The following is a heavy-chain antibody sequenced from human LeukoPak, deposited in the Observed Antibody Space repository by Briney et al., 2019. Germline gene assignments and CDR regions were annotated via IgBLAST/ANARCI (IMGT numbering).Heavy chain of an antibody. CDR2: ISSSSSTI. Sequence: PGGSLRLSCAASGFTFSSYNLNWVRQAPGKGLEWVSYISSSSSTIYYADSVKGRFTISRDNAKNSLYLQMNSLRAEDTAVYYCARVAEYCSSTSCYHYYYYMDVWGKGTTVTVSS. D-gene: IGHD2-2*01. J-gene: IGHJ6*03. CDR1: GFTFSSYN. V-gene: IGHV3-48*04. CDR3: ARVAEYCSSTSCYHYYYYMDV.